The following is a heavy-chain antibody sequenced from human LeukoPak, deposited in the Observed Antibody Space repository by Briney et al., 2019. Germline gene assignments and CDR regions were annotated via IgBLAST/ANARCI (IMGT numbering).Heavy chain of an antibody. CDR1: GGPISSNNYY. Sequence: SETLSLTCTVSGGPISSNNYYWGWIRQPPGKGLEWVGYGYCNGRSYYNPSLRSRLTMTVDTSSNQFSLELSSVTAADTAVYYCARAGSSGPYCTIGSCYGMDVWGQGTTVTVSS. CDR2: GYCNGRS. D-gene: IGHD2-8*01. V-gene: IGHV4-30-4*08. CDR3: ARAGSSGPYCTIGSCYGMDV. J-gene: IGHJ6*02.